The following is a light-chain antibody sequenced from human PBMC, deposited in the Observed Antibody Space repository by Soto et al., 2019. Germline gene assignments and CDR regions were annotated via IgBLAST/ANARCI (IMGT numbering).Light chain of an antibody. CDR1: GSDVGGYNS. Sequence: QSVLTQPASVSGSPGQSITVSCTGTGSDVGGYNSVSWYQQHPGKPPKLIIYEVSNRPSGVSDRFSGSKSGNTASLTISGLQAEDEADYYCSSYTSTSSDVFATGTKVTVL. CDR2: EVS. J-gene: IGLJ1*01. V-gene: IGLV2-14*03. CDR3: SSYTSTSSDV.